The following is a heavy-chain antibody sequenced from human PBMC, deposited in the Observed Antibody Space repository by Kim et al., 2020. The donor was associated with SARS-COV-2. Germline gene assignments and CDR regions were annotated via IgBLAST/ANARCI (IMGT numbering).Heavy chain of an antibody. J-gene: IGHJ6*02. V-gene: IGHV5-51*01. CDR3: ARRGYFAFDDYYGMDV. D-gene: IGHD3-9*01. Sequence: GESLKISCKGSGYSFTSYWIGWVRQMPGKGLEWMGIIYPGDSDTRYSPSFQGQVTISADKSISTAYLQWSSLKASDTAMYYCARRGYFAFDDYYGMDVWGQGTTVTVSS. CDR1: GYSFTSYW. CDR2: IYPGDSDT.